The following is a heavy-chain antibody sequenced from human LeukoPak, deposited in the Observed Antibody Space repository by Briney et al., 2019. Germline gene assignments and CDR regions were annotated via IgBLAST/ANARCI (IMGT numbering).Heavy chain of an antibody. V-gene: IGHV3-64*01. CDR2: ISRNGGST. Sequence: GGSLRLSCAASGFTFSDYSMHWVRQAPGKGLEYVSAISRNGGSTYYANFVKGRFTISRDNSKNTLYLQMGCLRAEDMAVYYCARVGGNDAFDIWGQGTMVTVSS. J-gene: IGHJ3*02. D-gene: IGHD1-14*01. CDR3: ARVGGNDAFDI. CDR1: GFTFSDYS.